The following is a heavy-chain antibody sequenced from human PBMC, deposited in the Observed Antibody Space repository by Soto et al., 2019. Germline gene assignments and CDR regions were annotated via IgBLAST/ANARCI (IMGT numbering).Heavy chain of an antibody. J-gene: IGHJ3*02. V-gene: IGHV3-30*18. D-gene: IGHD5-12*01. CDR1: GFTFSSYG. Sequence: QVQLVESGGGVVQPGRSLRLSCAASGFTFSSYGMHWVRQAPGKGLEWVAVISYDGSNKYYADSVKGRLTISRDNSKNXLXXQMNSLRGEDLAVYYCAKDNGSGCDWLRVGDASDIWGQGTMVTVSS. CDR2: ISYDGSNK. CDR3: AKDNGSGCDWLRVGDASDI.